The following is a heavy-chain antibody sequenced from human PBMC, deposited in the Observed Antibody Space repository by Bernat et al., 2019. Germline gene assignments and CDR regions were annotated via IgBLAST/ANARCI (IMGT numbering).Heavy chain of an antibody. CDR1: GYTFTSYY. CDR3: ARGALTTVTTRPYQAFDI. Sequence: QVQLVQSGAEVKKPGASVKVSCKASGYTFTSYYMHWVRQAPGQGPEGMGIINPSGGSTSYAQKFQGRVTMTRDTSTSTVYMELSSLRSEDTAVYYCARGALTTVTTRPYQAFDIWGQGTMVTVSS. CDR2: INPSGGST. D-gene: IGHD4-17*01. V-gene: IGHV1-46*03. J-gene: IGHJ3*02.